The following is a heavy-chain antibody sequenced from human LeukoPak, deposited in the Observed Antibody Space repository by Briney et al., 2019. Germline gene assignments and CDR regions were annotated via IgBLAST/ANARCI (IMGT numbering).Heavy chain of an antibody. CDR2: IYFTGST. Sequence: PSETLSLTCTVSGGSINNSTFSWGWIRQPPGKGLEWIGIANIYFTGSTSYNPSLKSRVIISFDTSKNQFSLRLTSVSATDTAVYYCARLDFDWLFFHGYWGQGTLVTVSS. D-gene: IGHD3-9*01. V-gene: IGHV4-39*07. CDR1: GGSINNSTFS. CDR3: ARLDFDWLFFHGY. J-gene: IGHJ4*02.